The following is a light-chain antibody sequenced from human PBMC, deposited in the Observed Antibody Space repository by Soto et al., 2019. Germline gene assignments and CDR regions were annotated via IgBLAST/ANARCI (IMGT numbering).Light chain of an antibody. CDR1: QSISSS. J-gene: IGKJ5*01. CDR3: QQRANWPIT. V-gene: IGKV3-11*01. Sequence: EIVLTQSPSTLSLSPGERATLSCRAGQSISSSLALYQQKPGQAPRLLIYDSSNRASGIPARFSGSGSGTDFTLTISSLEPEDFAVYYCQQRANWPITFGQGTRLEIK. CDR2: DSS.